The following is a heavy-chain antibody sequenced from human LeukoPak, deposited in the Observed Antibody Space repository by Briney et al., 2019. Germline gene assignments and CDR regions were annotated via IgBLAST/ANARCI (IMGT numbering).Heavy chain of an antibody. CDR1: GYTFTAYY. Sequence: ASVKVSCKASGYTFTAYYIHWVRQAPGQGLEWMGWMDPVSGGTNYAQRFQGRVTMTRDSSISTAYMQLSSLRSDDTADTAEYYCARGVGSSWLDPWGQGTLVTVSS. V-gene: IGHV1-2*02. CDR2: MDPVSGGT. CDR3: ARGVGSSWLDP. J-gene: IGHJ5*02. D-gene: IGHD2-15*01.